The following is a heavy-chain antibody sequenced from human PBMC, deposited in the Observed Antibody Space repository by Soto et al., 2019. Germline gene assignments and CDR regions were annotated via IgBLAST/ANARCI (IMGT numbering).Heavy chain of an antibody. CDR3: ARRASR. V-gene: IGHV3-48*03. J-gene: IGHJ3*01. CDR2: IHPSGQPI. Sequence: PGGSLRLSCAVSGFTFSSSEMYWVRQAPGKGLEWISYIHPSGQPIFYADSVKGRFTISRDNAINSLFLQMNSLRAEDTAVYYCARRASRGGQGTMVTVSS. D-gene: IGHD1-26*01. CDR1: GFTFSSSE.